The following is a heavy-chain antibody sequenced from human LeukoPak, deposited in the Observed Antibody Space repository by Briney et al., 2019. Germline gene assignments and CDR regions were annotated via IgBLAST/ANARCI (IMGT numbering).Heavy chain of an antibody. D-gene: IGHD3-16*02. CDR1: GGTFSSYA. Sequence: SVKVSCKASGGTFSSYAISWVRQAPGQGLEWMGGIIPIFGTANYAQKFQGRVTITADKSTSTDYMELSSLRSDDTAVYYCARWDPGVIVWFDPWGQEPWSPSPQ. J-gene: IGHJ5*02. V-gene: IGHV1-69*06. CDR3: ARWDPGVIVWFDP. CDR2: IIPIFGTA.